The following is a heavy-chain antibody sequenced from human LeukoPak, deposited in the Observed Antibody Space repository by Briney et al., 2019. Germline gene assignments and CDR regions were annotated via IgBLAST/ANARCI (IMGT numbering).Heavy chain of an antibody. J-gene: IGHJ6*02. CDR2: IYYSGTT. V-gene: IGHV4-59*01. D-gene: IGHD4-23*01. CDR3: ARIMQTPWGMDV. Sequence: SSETLSLTCTVSGGSISPYYWSWIRQPPGKGLEYIGYIYYSGTTDYNPSPKSRVTISVDTSKNQFSLKVTSVSAADTAVYYCARIMQTPWGMDVWGQGTTVTVSS. CDR1: GGSISPYY.